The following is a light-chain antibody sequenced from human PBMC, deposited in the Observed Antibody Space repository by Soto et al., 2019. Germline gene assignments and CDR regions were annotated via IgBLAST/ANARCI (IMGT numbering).Light chain of an antibody. CDR3: QQYGTSPYT. J-gene: IGKJ4*01. Sequence: DIVLTQSPGTLSLSPGERATLSCEASQSVFDRYVAWYQQKPGQAPRLLVYGASSRATGIPARFSGSGSGTDFTLTISTLEPEDFAVYYCQQYGTSPYTFGGGTKVEIK. V-gene: IGKV3-20*01. CDR2: GAS. CDR1: QSVFDRY.